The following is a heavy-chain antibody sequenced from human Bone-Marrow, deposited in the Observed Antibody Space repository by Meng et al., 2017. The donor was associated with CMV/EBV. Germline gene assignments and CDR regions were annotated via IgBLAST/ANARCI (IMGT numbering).Heavy chain of an antibody. CDR3: ARVPSRWFGEFQTFHYGMDV. D-gene: IGHD3-10*01. V-gene: IGHV1-69*05. Sequence: SVKVSCKASGGTFSSYAISWVRQAPGQGLEWMGGIIPIFGTANYAQKFQGRVTITTDESTSTAYMELSSLRSEDTAVYYCARVPSRWFGEFQTFHYGMDVWGQGPTVTGSS. J-gene: IGHJ6*01. CDR2: IIPIFGTA. CDR1: GGTFSSYA.